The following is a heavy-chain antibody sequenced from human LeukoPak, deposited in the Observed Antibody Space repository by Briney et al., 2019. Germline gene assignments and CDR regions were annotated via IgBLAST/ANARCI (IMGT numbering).Heavy chain of an antibody. CDR2: ISASGANT. D-gene: IGHD5-18*01. V-gene: IGHV3-23*01. Sequence: PGGSLRLSCAASGFTFSFAAMTWVRQGPGKGLEWVSLISASGANTYYADSVRGRFTISRDDSKNTVYLQMNSLRADDTALYYCAKDIQGATWGPGNLFTVSS. CDR3: AKDIQGAT. J-gene: IGHJ4*02. CDR1: GFTFSFAA.